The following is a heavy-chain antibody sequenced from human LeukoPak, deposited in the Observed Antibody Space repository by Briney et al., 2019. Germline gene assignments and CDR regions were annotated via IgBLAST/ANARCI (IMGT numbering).Heavy chain of an antibody. CDR1: GFTFSGSA. D-gene: IGHD2-8*01. CDR3: TRPSDCTNGVCHKDY. CDR2: IRSKANSYAT. Sequence: GGSLRLSCAASGFTFSGSAMHWVRQASGKGLEWVGRIRSKANSYATAYAASVKGRFTISRDDSKNTAYLQMNSLKTEGTAVYYCTRPSDCTNGVCHKDYWGQGTLVTVSS. V-gene: IGHV3-73*01. J-gene: IGHJ4*02.